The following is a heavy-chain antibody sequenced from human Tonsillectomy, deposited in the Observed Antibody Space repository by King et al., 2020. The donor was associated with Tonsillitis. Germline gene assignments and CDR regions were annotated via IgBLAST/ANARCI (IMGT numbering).Heavy chain of an antibody. CDR1: GGSFSGYY. CDR3: ARGNRYCSSTSCFTGDGYYYYMDV. D-gene: IGHD2-2*01. CDR2: INHSGST. Sequence: VQLQQWGAGLLKPSETLSLTCAVYGGSFSGYYWSWIRQPPGKGLEWIGEINHSGSTNYNPSLKSRVTISVDTSKNQFSLKLSSVTAADTAVYYFARGNRYCSSTSCFTGDGYYYYMDVWGKGTTVTVSS. V-gene: IGHV4-34*01. J-gene: IGHJ6*03.